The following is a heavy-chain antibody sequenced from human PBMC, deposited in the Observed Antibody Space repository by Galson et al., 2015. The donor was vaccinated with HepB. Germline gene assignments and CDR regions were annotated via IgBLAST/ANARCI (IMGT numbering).Heavy chain of an antibody. Sequence: SLRLSCAGSGITFSNFWMSWVRKAPGKGLEWVANIKQDGSAKYYVDSVKGRFTISRDNAKNSLYLQMDSLRAEDTAVYYCARGPMYCGGDCYSYFHHWGQGTLVTVSS. CDR3: ARGPMYCGGDCYSYFHH. D-gene: IGHD2-21*02. V-gene: IGHV3-7*03. CDR1: GITFSNFW. CDR2: IKQDGSAK. J-gene: IGHJ1*01.